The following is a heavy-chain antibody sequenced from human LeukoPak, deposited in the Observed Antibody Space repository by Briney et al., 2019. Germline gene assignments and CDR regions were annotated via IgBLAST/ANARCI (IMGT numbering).Heavy chain of an antibody. V-gene: IGHV4-31*01. CDR3: ARSAGDYGRSPWAYYYYGMDV. Sequence: SETLSLTCTVSGGSISSGGYYWSWIRQHPGKGLEWIGYIYYSGSTYYNPSLKSQVTISVDTSKNQFSLKLSSVTAADTAVYYCARSAGDYGRSPWAYYYYGMDVWGQGTTVTVSS. D-gene: IGHD4-17*01. CDR1: GGSISSGGYY. J-gene: IGHJ6*02. CDR2: IYYSGST.